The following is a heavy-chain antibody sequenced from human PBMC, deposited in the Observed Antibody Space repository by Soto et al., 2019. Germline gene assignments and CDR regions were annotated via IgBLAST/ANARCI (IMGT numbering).Heavy chain of an antibody. V-gene: IGHV4-39*07. CDR3: ARARATIAAADISDY. CDR1: GGSISSSSYY. J-gene: IGHJ4*02. Sequence: SETLSLTCTVSGGSISSSSYYWGWIRQPPGKGLEWIGTIYYSGSTYYNPSLKSRVTISVDTSQNQFSLKLTSVTAADTAVYYCARARATIAAADISDYWGQGTLVTVSS. D-gene: IGHD6-13*01. CDR2: IYYSGST.